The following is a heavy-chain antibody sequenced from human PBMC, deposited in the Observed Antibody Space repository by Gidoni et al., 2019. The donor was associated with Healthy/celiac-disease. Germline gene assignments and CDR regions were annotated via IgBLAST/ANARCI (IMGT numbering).Heavy chain of an antibody. CDR2: IIPIIGIA. D-gene: IGHD6-13*01. CDR1: GGTFSSYT. J-gene: IGHJ6*02. V-gene: IGHV1-69*02. CDR3: ATTGYSSSWYASDGMDV. Sequence: QVQLVQSGAEVKKPGSSVKVSCKASGGTFSSYTISWVRQAPGQGLEWMGRIIPIIGIANDAQKFQGRVTITADKSTSTAYMELSSLRSEDTAVYYCATTGYSSSWYASDGMDVWGQGTTVTVSS.